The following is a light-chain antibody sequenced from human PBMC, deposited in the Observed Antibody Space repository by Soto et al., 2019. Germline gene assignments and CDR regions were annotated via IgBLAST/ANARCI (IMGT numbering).Light chain of an antibody. CDR1: RSDVGGYIY. CDR3: SSYTTSSSYV. J-gene: IGLJ1*01. CDR2: DVT. Sequence: QPMLTEPDSGSGAPGQSITISGTGTRSDVGGYIYVSWYQQPPGKAPRLMIYDVTSRPSGVSYRFSGSKSGNTASLTISGLQAEDEADYYCSSYTTSSSYVFGTGTKVTVL. V-gene: IGLV2-14*01.